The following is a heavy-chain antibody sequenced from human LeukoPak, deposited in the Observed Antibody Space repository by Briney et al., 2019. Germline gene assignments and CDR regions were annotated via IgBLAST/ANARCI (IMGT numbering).Heavy chain of an antibody. CDR2: TYYRSQWLQ. V-gene: IGHV6-1*01. J-gene: IGHJ4*02. Sequence: SQTLSLTCDISGDSVSSDNVAWNWIRQAPSRGLEWLGRTYYRSQWLQQYGVSVKGRVTINPDTSKNQISLQLNSVTPDDTAIYYCARWTHATGGLDYWGQGTLVTVSS. CDR3: ARWTHATGGLDY. D-gene: IGHD3-16*01. CDR1: GDSVSSDNVA.